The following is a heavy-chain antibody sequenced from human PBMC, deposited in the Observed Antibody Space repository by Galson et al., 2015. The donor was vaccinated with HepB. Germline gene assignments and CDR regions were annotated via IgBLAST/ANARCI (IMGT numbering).Heavy chain of an antibody. Sequence: SVKVSCKASGYIFRSFGISWVRQAPGRGLEWMGWISGYNGNTNHAQKIQGRVTMTMDTTTSTVYMELRSLRSDDTAVYYCARGSKRPYCNGGSCVNDYWGQGTLVTVAS. D-gene: IGHD2-15*01. J-gene: IGHJ4*02. V-gene: IGHV1-18*04. CDR3: ARGSKRPYCNGGSCVNDY. CDR1: GYIFRSFG. CDR2: ISGYNGNT.